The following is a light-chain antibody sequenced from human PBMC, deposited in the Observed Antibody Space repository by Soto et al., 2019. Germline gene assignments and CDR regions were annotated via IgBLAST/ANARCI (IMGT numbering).Light chain of an antibody. Sequence: QSALTQPPSASGSPGQSVTISCTGTSGDVGGYNYVSWYQQHPGKAPKLMIYEVNKRPSGVPDRFSGSKSGNTASLTVSGLQAEDEAYYYCSSYAGSNNFGVFGTGTKVTVL. CDR3: SSYAGSNNFGV. V-gene: IGLV2-8*01. J-gene: IGLJ1*01. CDR2: EVN. CDR1: SGDVGGYNY.